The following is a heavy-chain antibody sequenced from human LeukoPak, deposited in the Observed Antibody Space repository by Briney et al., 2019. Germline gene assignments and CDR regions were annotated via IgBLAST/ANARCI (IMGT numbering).Heavy chain of an antibody. J-gene: IGHJ4*02. V-gene: IGHV4-30-4*01. CDR2: MYYNWST. CDR1: GGSISSGDYY. CDR3: VRRMVGAIRPFDY. D-gene: IGHD1-26*01. Sequence: PSETLSLTCTVSGGSISSGDYYWSWIRQPPGKGLEWIGYMYYNWSTYYNPSPKSRVTISVDTSKNQFSLKLSSVTAADTAVYYCVRRMVGAIRPFDYWGQGALVTVSS.